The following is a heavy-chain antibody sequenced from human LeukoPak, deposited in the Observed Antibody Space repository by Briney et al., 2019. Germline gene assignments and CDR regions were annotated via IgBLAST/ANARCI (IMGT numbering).Heavy chain of an antibody. J-gene: IGHJ3*01. Sequence: PRGSLRISLPAPGFSLCDYDIHLVRHAPGQGPGWGSSISWDGRNMAYAASVKGRFTISRDNAQNSLYLQMYSLKIDDTAFYYCIKDMGFDLLKDAFDLWGQGMLVTVSS. V-gene: IGHV3-9*01. CDR2: ISWDGRNM. CDR3: IKDMGFDLLKDAFDL. D-gene: IGHD1-26*01. CDR1: GFSLCDYD.